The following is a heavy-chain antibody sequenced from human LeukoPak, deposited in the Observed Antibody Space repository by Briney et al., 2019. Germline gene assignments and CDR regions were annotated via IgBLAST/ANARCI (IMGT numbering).Heavy chain of an antibody. J-gene: IGHJ4*02. Sequence: GGSLRLSCAASRFTFNSYAMSWVRQAPGKGLEWVSVIGGSNGITFYVGSVKGRFTISRDNSKDTLYLQMNSLRAEDTAVYYCARNENSGWGYSDYWGQGALVTVSS. CDR2: IGGSNGIT. CDR1: RFTFNSYA. CDR3: ARNENSGWGYSDY. D-gene: IGHD5-12*01. V-gene: IGHV3-23*01.